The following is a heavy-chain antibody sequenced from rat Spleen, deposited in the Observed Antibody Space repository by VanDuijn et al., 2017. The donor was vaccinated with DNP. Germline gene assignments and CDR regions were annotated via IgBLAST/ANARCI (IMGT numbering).Heavy chain of an antibody. CDR1: GFSVTGYH. J-gene: IGHJ1*01. CDR3: ARDRIYYGYYWYFDF. CDR2: MWSDGDT. Sequence: QVQLKESGPGLVQPSQTLSLTCTVPGFSVTGYHVHWVRQPPGKGLEWMGVMWSDGDTSYNSALASRLSISRDTSKSQVFLKMNSLQTEDTATYYCARDRIYYGYYWYFDFWGPGTMVTVSS. V-gene: IGHV2-32*01. D-gene: IGHD1-6*01.